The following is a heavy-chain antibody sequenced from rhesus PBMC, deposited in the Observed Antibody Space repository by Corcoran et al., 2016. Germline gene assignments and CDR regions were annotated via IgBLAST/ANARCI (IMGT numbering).Heavy chain of an antibody. CDR3: ARETMAAAATFDY. J-gene: IGHJ4*01. CDR2: ITYSGSP. V-gene: IGHV4-122*02. Sequence: QVQLQESGPGLVKPSETLSLTCAVSGGSISSGYYYWSWIRQPPGKGLEWIGYITYSGSPSYNPSPKSRVTLSRDTSKNQFSLKLSSVTAADTAVYYCARETMAAAATFDYWGQGVLVTVSS. CDR1: GGSISSGYYY. D-gene: IGHD6-25*01.